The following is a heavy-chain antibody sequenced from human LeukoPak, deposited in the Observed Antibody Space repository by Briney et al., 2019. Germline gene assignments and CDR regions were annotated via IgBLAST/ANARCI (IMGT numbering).Heavy chain of an antibody. D-gene: IGHD3-9*01. CDR2: ISWNSGSI. J-gene: IGHJ4*02. V-gene: IGHV3-9*01. Sequence: PGRSLRLSCAASGFTVDDYAMHWVRQAPGKGLEWVSGISWNSGSIGYADSVKGRFTISRDNAKNSLYLQMNSLRAEDTALYYCAKASLVLRYFDWLLPPDYWGQGTLVTVSS. CDR1: GFTVDDYA. CDR3: AKASLVLRYFDWLLPPDY.